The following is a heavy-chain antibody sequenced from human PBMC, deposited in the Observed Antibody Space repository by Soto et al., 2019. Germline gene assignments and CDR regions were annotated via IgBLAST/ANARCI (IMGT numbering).Heavy chain of an antibody. CDR3: ANFLFPYY. CDR1: GFTFSSYG. CDR2: ISYDGSNK. J-gene: IGHJ4*02. D-gene: IGHD2-21*01. Sequence: PGGSLRLSCAASGFTFSSYGMHWVRQAPGKGLEWVAVISYDGSNKYYADSVKGRFTISRDNSKNTLYLQMNSLRAEDTAVYYCANFLFPYYWGQGTLVTVSS. V-gene: IGHV3-30*18.